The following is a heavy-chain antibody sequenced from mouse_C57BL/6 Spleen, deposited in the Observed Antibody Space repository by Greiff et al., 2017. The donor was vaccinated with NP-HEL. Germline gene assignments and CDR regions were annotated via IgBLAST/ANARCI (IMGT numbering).Heavy chain of an antibody. J-gene: IGHJ4*01. D-gene: IGHD2-2*01. CDR2: ISSGGSYT. V-gene: IGHV5-6*01. Sequence: EVKLVESGGDLVKPGGSLKLSCAASGFTFSSYGMSWVRQTPDKRLEWVATISSGGSYTYYPDSVKGRCTISRDNATNTLYLQMSSLKSEDTAMYYCARWLRPPGDAMDYWGKGTSVTVAS. CDR3: ARWLRPPGDAMDY. CDR1: GFTFSSYG.